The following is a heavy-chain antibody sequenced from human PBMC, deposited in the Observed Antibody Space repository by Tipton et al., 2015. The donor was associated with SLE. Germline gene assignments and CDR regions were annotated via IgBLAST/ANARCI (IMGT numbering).Heavy chain of an antibody. V-gene: IGHV4-34*01. CDR1: GGSFSGYY. CDR2: INHSGST. Sequence: TLSLTCAVYGGSFSGYYWSWIRQPPGKGLEWIGEINHSGSTNYNPSLKSRVTISVDTSKNQFSLKLSSVTAADTAVYYCARSREGLYGDYWGQGTLVTVSS. D-gene: IGHD2/OR15-2a*01. CDR3: ARSREGLYGDY. J-gene: IGHJ4*02.